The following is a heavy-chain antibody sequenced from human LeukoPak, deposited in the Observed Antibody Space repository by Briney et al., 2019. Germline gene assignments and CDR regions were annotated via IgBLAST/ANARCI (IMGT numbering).Heavy chain of an antibody. CDR3: ARAVYCSSTSCRYYYYGMDV. Sequence: ASVKVSCKASGYTFTSYDINGVRQATGQGLEWMGWMNPNSGNTGYAQKFQGRVTMTRNTSISTAYMELSSLRSEDTAVYYCARAVYCSSTSCRYYYYGMDVWGQGTTVTVSS. CDR2: MNPNSGNT. V-gene: IGHV1-8*01. CDR1: GYTFTSYD. J-gene: IGHJ6*02. D-gene: IGHD2-2*01.